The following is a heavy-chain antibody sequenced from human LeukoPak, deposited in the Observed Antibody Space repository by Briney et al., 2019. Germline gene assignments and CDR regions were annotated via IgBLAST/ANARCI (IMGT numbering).Heavy chain of an antibody. D-gene: IGHD3-9*01. V-gene: IGHV1-18*01. J-gene: IGHJ4*02. CDR1: GYTFTSYG. Sequence: ASVKVSCKASGYTFTSYGISWVRQAPGQGPDLIGWISAYNGNTNYAQKLQGRVTMTTDTSTSTAYMELRSLRSDDTAVYYCVLQAEAGIRYFDWLSYSIDYWGQGTLVTVSS. CDR3: VLQAEAGIRYFDWLSYSIDY. CDR2: ISAYNGNT.